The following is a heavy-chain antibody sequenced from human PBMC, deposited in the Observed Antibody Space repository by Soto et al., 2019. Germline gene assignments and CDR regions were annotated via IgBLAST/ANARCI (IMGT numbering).Heavy chain of an antibody. Sequence: DPGKVCSGFSGSTFNEHYIHRARQAPRQSNEWMGWVNPSGGDKNYAQKLRGRVTMTIETSKSTAYMELARLASDDRATSSCSRDSDRSTYGLGSWRGWGQRTPVTVSS. CDR2: VNPSGGDK. J-gene: IGHJ4*02. D-gene: IGHD3-10*01. V-gene: IGHV1-2*02. CDR1: GSTFNEHY. CDR3: SRDSDRSTYGLGSWRG.